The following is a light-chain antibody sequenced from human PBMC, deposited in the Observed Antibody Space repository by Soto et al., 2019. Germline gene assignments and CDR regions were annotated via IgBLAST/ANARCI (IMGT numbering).Light chain of an antibody. CDR3: QQRDTLPT. Sequence: DIQMTQSPSSLSASVGDRVTITCQASQDISIYLNWYKQRPGKAPEVLIYDASNLEIGVPSRFSGGGSGTDFTFTITGLRAEDFATYYCQQRDTLPTFGGGTTVEL. CDR1: QDISIY. V-gene: IGKV1-33*01. J-gene: IGKJ4*01. CDR2: DAS.